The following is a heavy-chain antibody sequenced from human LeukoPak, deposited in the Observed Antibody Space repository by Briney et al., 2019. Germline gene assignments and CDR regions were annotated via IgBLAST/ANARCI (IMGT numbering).Heavy chain of an antibody. CDR3: AKGGLDYYDSSGYYDPFDL. Sequence: GGSLRLSCAASGFTFSNYAMHWVRQAPGKGLEWVSGISFSGGNSYYLDSVKGRFTISRDNSRATLYLQMNSLRAEDTAVFYCAKGGLDYYDSSGYYDPFDLWGQGTMVTVSS. D-gene: IGHD3-22*01. CDR1: GFTFSNYA. J-gene: IGHJ3*01. CDR2: ISFSGGNS. V-gene: IGHV3-23*01.